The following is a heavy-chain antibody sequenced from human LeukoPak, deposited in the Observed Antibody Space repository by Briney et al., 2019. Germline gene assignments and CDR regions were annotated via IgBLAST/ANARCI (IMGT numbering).Heavy chain of an antibody. CDR3: AKARTGTRGGYFDH. D-gene: IGHD1/OR15-1a*01. CDR2: ISGDADTT. J-gene: IGHJ4*02. Sequence: GGSLRLSCAASGFIFSSFAMGWVRQAPGKGLAWVSGISGDADTTYYGDSMEGRFTISRDNAKNTLYLQVNSLRVEDTAVYYCAKARTGTRGGYFDHWGQGIRVTVSS. CDR1: GFIFSSFA. V-gene: IGHV3-23*01.